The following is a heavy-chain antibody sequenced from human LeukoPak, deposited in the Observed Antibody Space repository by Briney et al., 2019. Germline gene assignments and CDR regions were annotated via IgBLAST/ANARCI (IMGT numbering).Heavy chain of an antibody. CDR3: ARHYYGDVYYFGF. D-gene: IGHD3-16*01. Sequence: SETLSLTCTVSGGSISDYYWSWLRQPPGKGLEWIGYFYYSGTSRYNPSLKSRVTFSADTSENQFSLKLTSVTAADTAVYYCARHYYGDVYYFGFWGQGTLVTVSS. CDR1: GGSISDYY. J-gene: IGHJ4*02. V-gene: IGHV4-59*08. CDR2: FYYSGTS.